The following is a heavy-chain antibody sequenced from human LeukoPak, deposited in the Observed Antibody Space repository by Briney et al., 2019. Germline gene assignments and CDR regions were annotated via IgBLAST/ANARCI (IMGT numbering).Heavy chain of an antibody. CDR2: IYYSGST. D-gene: IGHD4-17*01. CDR1: GGSISSYY. V-gene: IGHV4-59*08. CDR3: ARHLTTVTPLDH. Sequence: SETLSLTCTVSGGSISSYYWSWIRQPPGKGLEWIGYIYYSGSTNYNPSLKSRVTISVDTSKNQFSLKLSSVTAADTAVYYCARHLTTVTPLDHWGQGTLVTVSS. J-gene: IGHJ4*02.